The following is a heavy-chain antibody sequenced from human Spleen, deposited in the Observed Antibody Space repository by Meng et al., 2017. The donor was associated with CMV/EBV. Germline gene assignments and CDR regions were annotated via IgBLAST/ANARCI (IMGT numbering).Heavy chain of an antibody. J-gene: IGHJ5*02. Sequence: QTTLTVFGPTLVKPTQTPTLTCPLAGFSLSTRGVGVGWIRQPPGKALEWLALIYWNDGKRYSPSLNIRLTINKDTSKNQVVLTITNMDPVDTATYYCAHRGALGYCSGGSCSRDWFDPWGQGTLVTVSS. CDR2: IYWNDGK. V-gene: IGHV2-5*01. CDR1: GFSLSTRGVG. D-gene: IGHD2-15*01. CDR3: AHRGALGYCSGGSCSRDWFDP.